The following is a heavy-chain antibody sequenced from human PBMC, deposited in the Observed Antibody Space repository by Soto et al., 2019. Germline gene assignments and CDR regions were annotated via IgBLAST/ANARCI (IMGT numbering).Heavy chain of an antibody. D-gene: IGHD1-26*01. CDR3: EADVGASARTFDY. Sequence: QVQLVQSGAEVKKPGSSVNVSCKASGGTFSTYAISWVRQAPGQGLEWMGGIIPLFGTANYAQKFQGRVTITADESTRTAYMELSSLRSEDTAVYYCEADVGASARTFDYWGQGSLVTVSS. V-gene: IGHV1-69*01. CDR2: IIPLFGTA. CDR1: GGTFSTYA. J-gene: IGHJ4*02.